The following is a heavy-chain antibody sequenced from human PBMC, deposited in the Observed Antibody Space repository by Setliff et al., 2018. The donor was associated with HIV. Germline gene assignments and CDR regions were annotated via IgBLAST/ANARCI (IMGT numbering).Heavy chain of an antibody. J-gene: IGHJ4*02. D-gene: IGHD5-12*01. CDR3: ARQPLYNDYDWRSYYFDY. V-gene: IGHV4-38-2*01. CDR1: GYSISSGCY. CDR2: MYHTGST. Sequence: PSETLSLTCAVSGYSISSGCYWGWIRQPPGKGLEWIGSMYHTGSTYYSPSLNSRFTLSVDTSKNQFSLKLRSVTAADTAVYYCARQPLYNDYDWRSYYFDYGGQGSLVTVSS.